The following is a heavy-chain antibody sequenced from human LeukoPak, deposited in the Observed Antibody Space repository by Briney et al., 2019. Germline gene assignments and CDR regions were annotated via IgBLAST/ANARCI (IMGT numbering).Heavy chain of an antibody. D-gene: IGHD6-25*01. V-gene: IGHV2-5*02. CDR3: AHRLGPAAASIVEFFDS. CDR2: SYWDNDK. Sequence: SGPTLVNPTQTLTLTCTVSGLPLTTRGLGVGWIRQPPGKALEWLALSYWDNDKRYSPSLKSRLTIARDTSQNQVVLTMTNMDPVDTATYYCAHRLGPAAASIVEFFDSWGQGTLVAVSS. CDR1: GLPLTTRGLG. J-gene: IGHJ4*02.